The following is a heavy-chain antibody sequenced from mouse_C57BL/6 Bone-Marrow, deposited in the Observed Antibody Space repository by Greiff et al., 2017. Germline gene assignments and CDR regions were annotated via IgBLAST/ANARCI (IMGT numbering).Heavy chain of an antibody. D-gene: IGHD2-2*01. V-gene: IGHV1-54*01. CDR3: ARSVTVWYFDV. CDR1: GYAFTNFL. J-gene: IGHJ1*03. Sequence: QVQLQQSGAELVRPGTSVKVSCKASGYAFTNFLIERVKQRPGQGLEWIGVINPGSGGTNYNEKFKGKGTLTADKSSSTAYMQLSSLSSEDSAVYFCARSVTVWYFDVWGTGTTVTVSS. CDR2: INPGSGGT.